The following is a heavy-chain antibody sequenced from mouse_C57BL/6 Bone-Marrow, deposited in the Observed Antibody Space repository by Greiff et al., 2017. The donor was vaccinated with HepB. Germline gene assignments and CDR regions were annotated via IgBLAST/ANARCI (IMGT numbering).Heavy chain of an antibody. Sequence: QVQLQQSGAELVRPGASVKMSCKASGYTFTSYNMHWVKQTPRQGLEWIGAIYPGNGDTSYNQKFKGKATLTVDKSSSTAYMQLSSLTSEDSAVYFCARSFITTVVARDFDYWGQGTTLTVSS. CDR1: GYTFTSYN. CDR3: ARSFITTVVARDFDY. V-gene: IGHV1-12*01. J-gene: IGHJ2*01. CDR2: IYPGNGDT. D-gene: IGHD1-1*01.